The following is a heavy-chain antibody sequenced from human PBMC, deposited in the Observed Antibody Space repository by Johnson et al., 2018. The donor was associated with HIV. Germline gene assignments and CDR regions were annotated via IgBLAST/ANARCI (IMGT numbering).Heavy chain of an antibody. CDR2: IQYDESNK. CDR1: GFTFSSYA. CDR3: ARDREYGLAWGWALDI. Sequence: QLVESGGGVVQPGRSLRLSCAASGFTFSSYAMHWVRQAPGKGLEWVAFIQYDESNKRYADSVKGRFTISRDNSKNTLYLQTNSLRAEDTAVYYCARDREYGLAWGWALDIWGQGTMVTVSS. V-gene: IGHV3-30*04. D-gene: IGHD6-19*01. J-gene: IGHJ3*02.